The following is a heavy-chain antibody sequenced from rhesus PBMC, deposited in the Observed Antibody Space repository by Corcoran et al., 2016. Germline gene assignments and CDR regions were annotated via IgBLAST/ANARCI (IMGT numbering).Heavy chain of an antibody. CDR3: ASVSQYYEDDYGYYNYGLDS. J-gene: IGHJ6*01. D-gene: IGHD3-9*01. Sequence: QVQLQESGPGLVKPSETLSLTCAVSGGSISDDYYWSWIRQPPGKGLEWFGYIYGSGGGTNYNPSLKNRVIISINTSKNQFFLKLSSVTAADTVVYYCASVSQYYEDDYGYYNYGLDSWGQGVVVTVSS. CDR1: GGSISDDYY. CDR2: IYGSGGGT. V-gene: IGHV4-106*01.